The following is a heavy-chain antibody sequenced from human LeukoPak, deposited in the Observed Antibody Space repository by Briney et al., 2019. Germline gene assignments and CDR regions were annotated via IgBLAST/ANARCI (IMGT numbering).Heavy chain of an antibody. CDR2: ISVYNGNT. CDR3: ARYDRYCSGGDCHYYFDY. CDR1: GGTFSNYG. V-gene: IGHV1-18*01. Sequence: ASVKVSCKASGGTFSNYGISWVRQAPGQGLEWMGWISVYNGNTKYPQKFQGRVAMTTDTSTSTAYMELRSLRSDDTAVYYCARYDRYCSGGDCHYYFDYWGQGTLVTVSS. D-gene: IGHD2-15*01. J-gene: IGHJ4*02.